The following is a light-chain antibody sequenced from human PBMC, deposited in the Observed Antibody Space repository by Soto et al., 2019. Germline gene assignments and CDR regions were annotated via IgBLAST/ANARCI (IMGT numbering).Light chain of an antibody. V-gene: IGKV3D-15*01. CDR1: QSVSSN. J-gene: IGKJ5*01. CDR2: GAS. Sequence: ETVLPQTQATLSVSPGGGATLSGRASQSVSSNLAWYQQKPGQAPRLLIYGASTRATGIPARFSGSGSGTEFTLTISSLQSEDFAVYYCQQYNNWPPITIGQGTRLEI. CDR3: QQYNNWPPIT.